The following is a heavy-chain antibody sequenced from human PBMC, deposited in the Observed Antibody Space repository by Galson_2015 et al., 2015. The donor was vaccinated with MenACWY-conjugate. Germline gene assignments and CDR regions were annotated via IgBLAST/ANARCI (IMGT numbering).Heavy chain of an antibody. V-gene: IGHV3-30*04. CDR3: VRGWGHTAMGYGLKPGAFDF. CDR2: ITFDGNYE. Sequence: SLRLSCAASGFTFNLYALHWVRQAPGKGLQWVSVITFDGNYEDYVASVKGRFTISRDNSKNTLYLHMNNLRPEDTALYYCVRGWGHTAMGYGLKPGAFDFWGQGTMVTVSS. D-gene: IGHD5-18*01. CDR1: GFTFNLYA. J-gene: IGHJ3*01.